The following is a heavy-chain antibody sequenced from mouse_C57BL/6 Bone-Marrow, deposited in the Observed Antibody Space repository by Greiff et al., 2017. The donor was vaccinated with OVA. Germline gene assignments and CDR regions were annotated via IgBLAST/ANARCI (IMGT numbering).Heavy chain of an antibody. Sequence: EVQLQQSGPELVKPGASVKISCKASGYTFTDYYMNWVKQSHGKSLEWIGDINPNNGGTSYNQKFKGKATLTVDKSSSTAYMELRSLTSEDSAVYYCARSPHYYGSSLHFDYWGQGTTLTVSS. CDR2: INPNNGGT. D-gene: IGHD1-1*01. V-gene: IGHV1-26*01. CDR3: ARSPHYYGSSLHFDY. J-gene: IGHJ2*01. CDR1: GYTFTDYY.